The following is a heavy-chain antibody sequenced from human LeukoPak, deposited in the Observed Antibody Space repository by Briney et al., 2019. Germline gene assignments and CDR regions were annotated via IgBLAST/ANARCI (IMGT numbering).Heavy chain of an antibody. CDR3: ARDRTVNSYGLTDY. CDR1: GYTFTSYD. J-gene: IGHJ4*02. Sequence: ASVKVSCKASGYTFTSYDINWVRQATGQGLEWMGWMNPNSGNTGYAQKLQGRVTMTTDTSTSTAYMELRSLRSDDTAVYYCARDRTVNSYGLTDYWGQGTLVTVSS. CDR2: MNPNSGNT. V-gene: IGHV1-8*02. D-gene: IGHD4-17*01.